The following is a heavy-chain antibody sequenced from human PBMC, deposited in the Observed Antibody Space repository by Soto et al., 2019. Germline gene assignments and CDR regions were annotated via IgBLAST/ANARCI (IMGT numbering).Heavy chain of an antibody. J-gene: IGHJ4*02. Sequence: QVQLQESGPGLVKPSQTLSLTCTVSGGSISSGGYYWSWIRQHPGKGLEWIGYIYYSGSTYYNPALNSRVTLSVDTSNYQFSLKLSSVTAADTAVYYCARDEGGTTAIGGWGQGTLVTVSS. V-gene: IGHV4-31*03. CDR3: ARDEGGTTAIGG. D-gene: IGHD3-10*01. CDR1: GGSISSGGYY. CDR2: IYYSGST.